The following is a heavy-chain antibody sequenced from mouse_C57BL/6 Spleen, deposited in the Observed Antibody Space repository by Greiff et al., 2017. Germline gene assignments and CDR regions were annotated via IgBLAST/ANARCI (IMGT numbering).Heavy chain of an antibody. CDR2: INPNNGGT. Sequence: EVKLVESGPELVKPGASVKISCKASGYTFTDYYMNWVKQSHGKSLEWIGDINPNNGGTSYNQKFKGKATLTVDKSSSTAYMELRSLTSEDSAVYYCARTGDTSYWGQGTLVTVSA. CDR1: GYTFTDYY. D-gene: IGHD3-2*01. V-gene: IGHV1-26*01. CDR3: ARTGDTSY. J-gene: IGHJ3*01.